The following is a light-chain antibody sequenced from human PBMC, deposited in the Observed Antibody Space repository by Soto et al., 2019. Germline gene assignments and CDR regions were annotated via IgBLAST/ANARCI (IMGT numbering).Light chain of an antibody. Sequence: EIVLTQSPGSLSLSPGERATLSCRASQSVDDKYLAWYQQKVGQAPRLLIYDAYTRATGVGARFTGSGSATDFSLTITSLEPEDFAVYYCQQRGKWPSTFGPGTKVE. CDR1: QSVDDKY. CDR2: DAY. V-gene: IGKV3-11*01. J-gene: IGKJ2*02. CDR3: QQRGKWPST.